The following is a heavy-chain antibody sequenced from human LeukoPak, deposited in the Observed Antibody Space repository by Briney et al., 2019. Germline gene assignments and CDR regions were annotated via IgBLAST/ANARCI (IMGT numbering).Heavy chain of an antibody. CDR2: IYPPTGGT. CDR3: VRENWYYDH. J-gene: IGHJ4*02. V-gene: IGHV1-2*02. Sequence: ASVKVSCKTSGYTFTAYHMHWVRQAPGHGLEFVGWIYPPTGGTVLAGKFQGRVTMTRDTSIAAAYMELSGLTFDDTAVYYCVRENWYYDHWGQGTLVTVSS. CDR1: GYTFTAYH. D-gene: IGHD3-16*01.